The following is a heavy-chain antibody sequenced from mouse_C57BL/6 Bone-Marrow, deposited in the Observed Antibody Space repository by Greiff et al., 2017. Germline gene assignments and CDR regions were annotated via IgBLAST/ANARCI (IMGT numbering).Heavy chain of an antibody. CDR1: GFTFSDYG. CDR3: ARHEDYGSSYDWYFDV. D-gene: IGHD1-1*01. V-gene: IGHV5-15*01. CDR2: ISNLAYSI. Sequence: EVQLVESGGGLVQPGGSLKLSCAASGFTFSDYGMAWVRQAPRKGPEWVAFISNLAYSIYYADTVTGRFTISRENAKNTLYLEMSSLRSEDTAMYYCARHEDYGSSYDWYFDVWGTGTTVTVSS. J-gene: IGHJ1*03.